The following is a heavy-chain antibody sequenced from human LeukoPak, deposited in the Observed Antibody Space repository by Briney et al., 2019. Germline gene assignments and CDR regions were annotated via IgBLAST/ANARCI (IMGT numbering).Heavy chain of an antibody. V-gene: IGHV1-2*06. CDR3: ARVAYGNNATPFDH. Sequence: ASVKVSCKASGYTFTDYYIHWVRQAPGQGPEWLGRINPNSGVADSPQKFQGRVTMTRDTSITTAYMELSRLTSDHTAVYYCARVAYGNNATPFDHWGQGTLVIVSS. J-gene: IGHJ4*02. D-gene: IGHD4-11*01. CDR2: INPNSGVA. CDR1: GYTFTDYY.